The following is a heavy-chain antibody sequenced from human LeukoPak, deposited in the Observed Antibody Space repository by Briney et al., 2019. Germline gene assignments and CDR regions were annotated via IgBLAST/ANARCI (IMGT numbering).Heavy chain of an antibody. D-gene: IGHD2-15*01. J-gene: IGHJ1*01. CDR1: GYTFTGYY. Sequence: ASVKVSCKASGYTFTGYYMHWVRQAPGQGLEWMGWINPSGGSTSYAQKFQGRVTMTRDMATSTVYMELSSLRSEDTVVYCCARDFPGYCSGGSCYSRYFQHWGQGTLVTVS. CDR2: INPSGGST. CDR3: ARDFPGYCSGGSCYSRYFQH. V-gene: IGHV1-46*01.